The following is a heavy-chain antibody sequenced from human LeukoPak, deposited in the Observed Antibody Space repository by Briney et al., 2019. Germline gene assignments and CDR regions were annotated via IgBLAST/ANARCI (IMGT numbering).Heavy chain of an antibody. CDR3: ARSLTTLTYEEY. D-gene: IGHD1-1*01. Sequence: PGGSLRLSCAASGFTFSSYMMNWVRQAPGKGLEWVSSINSGSTYTYYTESVKGRFTVSRDNAKNSLFLQMNSLRAEDTAIHYCARSLTTLTYEEYWGQGTLVTVSS. V-gene: IGHV3-21*01. J-gene: IGHJ4*02. CDR1: GFTFSSYM. CDR2: INSGSTYT.